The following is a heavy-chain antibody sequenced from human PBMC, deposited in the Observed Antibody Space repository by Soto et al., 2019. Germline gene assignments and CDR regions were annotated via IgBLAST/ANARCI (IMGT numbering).Heavy chain of an antibody. CDR1: GYTFTSYG. J-gene: IGHJ4*02. CDR2: ISAYNGNT. Sequence: QVQLVQSGAEVKKPGASVKVSCKASGYTFTSYGISWVRQAPGQGLEGMGWISAYNGNTKYAQKFQGRVPRTTDTATGTAYMELRGVSSDDTAVYYCARGPQIFDYWGQGTLVTVSS. CDR3: ARGPQIFDY. V-gene: IGHV1-18*04.